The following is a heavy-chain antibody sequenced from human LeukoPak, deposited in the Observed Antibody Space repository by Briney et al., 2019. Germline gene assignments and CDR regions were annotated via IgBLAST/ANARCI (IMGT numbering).Heavy chain of an antibody. CDR1: GFTDYG. CDR3: AALINRIAAAGEKFDY. D-gene: IGHD6-13*01. Sequence: PGGSLRLSCAASGFTDYGMSWVRQAPGKGLEWVSSISSSSSYIYYADSVKGRFTISRDNAKNSLYLQMNSLRAEDTAVYYCAALINRIAAAGEKFDYWGQGTLVTVSS. J-gene: IGHJ4*02. CDR2: ISSSSSYI. V-gene: IGHV3-21*01.